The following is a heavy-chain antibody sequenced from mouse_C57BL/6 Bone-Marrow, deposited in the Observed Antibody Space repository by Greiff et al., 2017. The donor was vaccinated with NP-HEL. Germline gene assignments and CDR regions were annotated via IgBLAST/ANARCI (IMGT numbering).Heavy chain of an antibody. Sequence: VQLQQPGPELVKPGASVKMSCKASGYTFTDYNMHWVKQSHGKSLEWIGYINPYNGGTSYNQKFKGKATLTVNKSSSTAYMELRSLTSEDSAVYYCARGSSNYGGGFAYWGQGTLVTVSA. D-gene: IGHD2-5*01. J-gene: IGHJ3*01. CDR1: GYTFTDYN. CDR3: ARGSSNYGGGFAY. CDR2: INPYNGGT. V-gene: IGHV1-22*01.